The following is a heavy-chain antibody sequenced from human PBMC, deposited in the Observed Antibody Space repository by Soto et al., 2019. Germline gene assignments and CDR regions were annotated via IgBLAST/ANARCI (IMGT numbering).Heavy chain of an antibody. J-gene: IGHJ4*02. CDR1: GFTFTNYW. V-gene: IGHV3-74*01. D-gene: IGHD1-26*01. Sequence: GVLRLSCAASGFTFTNYWMHWVRQAPGKGLVWVSRIKSDGSGTRYADSVKGRFTISTDNAKNTLYLQMDSLRVEDTAVYYCENSYWPVGNYWGQGIPVTVSS. CDR2: IKSDGSGT. CDR3: ENSYWPVGNY.